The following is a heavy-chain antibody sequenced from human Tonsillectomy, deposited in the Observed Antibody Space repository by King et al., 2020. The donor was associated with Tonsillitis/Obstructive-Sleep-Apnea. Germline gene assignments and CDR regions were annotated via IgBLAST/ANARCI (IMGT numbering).Heavy chain of an antibody. CDR1: GFTFSNAW. Sequence: VQLVESGGGLVKPGGSLRLSCAASGFTFSNAWMNWVRQAPGKGLEWVGRIKSKTDGGSTDYAAPVKGRFTISRDDSKNTLYLQMNSLKTEDTAVYYCTTAYCGGNCYSGDNNWFDPWGQGTLVTVSS. J-gene: IGHJ5*02. CDR2: IKSKTDGGST. D-gene: IGHD2-21*02. V-gene: IGHV3-15*07. CDR3: TTAYCGGNCYSGDNNWFDP.